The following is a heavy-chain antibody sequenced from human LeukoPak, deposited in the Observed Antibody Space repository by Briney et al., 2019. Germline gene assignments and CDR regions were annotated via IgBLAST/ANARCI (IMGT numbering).Heavy chain of an antibody. V-gene: IGHV1-69*04. CDR3: ARDYYDSSGYFPLDY. D-gene: IGHD3-22*01. J-gene: IGHJ4*02. CDR1: GGTFSSCA. Sequence: SVKVSCKASGGTFSSCAISWVRQAPGQGLEWMGRIVPILGIANYAQKFQGRVTITADKSTSTAYMELSSLRSEDTAVYYCARDYYDSSGYFPLDYWGQGTLVTVSS. CDR2: IVPILGIA.